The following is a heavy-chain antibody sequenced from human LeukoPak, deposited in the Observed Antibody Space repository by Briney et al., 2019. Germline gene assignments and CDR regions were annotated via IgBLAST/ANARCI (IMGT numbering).Heavy chain of an antibody. Sequence: GGSLRLSCAASGFTFSIDWMNWVCQAPGRGLEWVASIKQDGSQKFYVDSVKGRFTISRDNAENSLYLQMNSLRAEDTAVYYCARGGNNYVHFDYWGQGTLVTVSS. CDR3: ARGGNNYVHFDY. V-gene: IGHV3-7*04. CDR1: GFTFSIDW. CDR2: IKQDGSQK. J-gene: IGHJ4*02. D-gene: IGHD5-24*01.